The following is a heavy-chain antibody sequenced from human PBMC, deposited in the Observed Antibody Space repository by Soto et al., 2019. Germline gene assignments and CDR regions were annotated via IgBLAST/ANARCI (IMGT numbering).Heavy chain of an antibody. V-gene: IGHV3-7*01. J-gene: IGHJ6*02. CDR2: IRQDGTKK. D-gene: IGHD3-10*01. Sequence: GGSLRLSCAASGLTFSAYWMTWVRQAPGKGLAWVANIRQDGTKKYYVDSVKGRFTISRDNANNSLYLQMNSLRAEDTAVYYCARDEDYIGSGSYQLTSRGYYYYAMDVWGPGTTVTVSS. CDR3: ARDEDYIGSGSYQLTSRGYYYYAMDV. CDR1: GLTFSAYW.